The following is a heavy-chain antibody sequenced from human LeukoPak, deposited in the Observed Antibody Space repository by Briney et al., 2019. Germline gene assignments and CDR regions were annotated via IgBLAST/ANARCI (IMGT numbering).Heavy chain of an antibody. CDR1: GGSISSGGYY. D-gene: IGHD3-22*01. V-gene: IGHV4-31*03. Sequence: PSETLSLTCTVSGGSISSGGYYWSWIRQHPGKGLEWIGYIYYSGSTYYNPSLKSRVTISVDTSKNQFSLKLSSVTAADTAVYYCARGPYPITMIVVGRGWYFDLWGRGTLVTVSS. CDR3: ARGPYPITMIVVGRGWYFDL. CDR2: IYYSGST. J-gene: IGHJ2*01.